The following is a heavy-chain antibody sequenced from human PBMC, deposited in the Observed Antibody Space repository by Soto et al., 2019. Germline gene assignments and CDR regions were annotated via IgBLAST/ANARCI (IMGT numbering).Heavy chain of an antibody. Sequence: GGSLRLSCAASGFTFSSYWVHWVRQAPGKGLVWVSRINSDGSSTSYADSVKGRFTISRDNAKNTLYLQMNSLRAEDTAVYYCARDSSGWLPRAFDYWGQGTLVTVSS. CDR3: ARDSSGWLPRAFDY. CDR2: INSDGSST. CDR1: GFTFSSYW. V-gene: IGHV3-74*01. J-gene: IGHJ4*02. D-gene: IGHD6-19*01.